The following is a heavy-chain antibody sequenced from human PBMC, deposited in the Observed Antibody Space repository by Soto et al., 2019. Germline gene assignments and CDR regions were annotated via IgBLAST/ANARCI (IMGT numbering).Heavy chain of an antibody. J-gene: IGHJ5*02. CDR2: ISTYSGDT. D-gene: IGHD1-26*01. V-gene: IGHV1-18*01. CDR3: ARHHGPTTSENWFDP. CDR1: GYTFFTYD. Sequence: QVHLVQSGVEVKTPGASVKVSCQASGYTFFTYDISWVRQAPGQGLEWMGWISTYSGDTKYAQKFQGRVTMTTDPSTTTAYLELRSLRSAYTAVYYCARHHGPTTSENWFDPWGQGTLVTVSS.